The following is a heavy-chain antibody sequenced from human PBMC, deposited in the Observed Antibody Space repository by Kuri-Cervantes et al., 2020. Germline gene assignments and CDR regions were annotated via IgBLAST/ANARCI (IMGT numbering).Heavy chain of an antibody. V-gene: IGHV3-53*01. CDR2: IYSGGST. D-gene: IGHD1-26*01. CDR3: ASVASSGSYYREAFDI. Sequence: GGSLRLSCAASGFTVSSNYMSWVRQAPGKGLEWVSVIYSGGSTYYADSVKGRFTISRDNSKNTLYLQMNSLRAEDTAVYYCASVASSGSYYREAFDIWGQGTMVTVSS. J-gene: IGHJ3*02. CDR1: GFTVSSNY.